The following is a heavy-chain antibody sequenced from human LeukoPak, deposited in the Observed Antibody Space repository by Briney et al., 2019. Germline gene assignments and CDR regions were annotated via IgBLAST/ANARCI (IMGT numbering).Heavy chain of an antibody. CDR3: TRGPGSTWYSDY. V-gene: IGHV3-66*02. CDR2: IYSGGDT. Sequence: GGSLRLSCAASGFTVSSNYMNWVRQAPGKGLEWVSIIYSGGDTYYADSGKGRFTISRDNSKNTLYLQMNSLRAEDTAVYYCTRGPGSTWYSDYWGQGTLVTVSS. CDR1: GFTVSSNY. J-gene: IGHJ4*02. D-gene: IGHD6-13*01.